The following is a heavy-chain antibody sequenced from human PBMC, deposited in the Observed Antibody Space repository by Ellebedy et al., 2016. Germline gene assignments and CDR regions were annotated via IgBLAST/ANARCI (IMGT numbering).Heavy chain of an antibody. V-gene: IGHV3-23*01. CDR2: ISANGDKR. J-gene: IGHJ4*02. CDR1: GLTFSNFF. CDR3: RQGHYADY. D-gene: IGHD2-2*01. Sequence: GESLKISCAASGLTFSNFFMSWVRQAPGKGLEWVATISANGDKRDLADSVQGRFTISRDNFRNTLHLQMNNLRGEDTAVYYCRQGHYADYWGQGTLVTVSS.